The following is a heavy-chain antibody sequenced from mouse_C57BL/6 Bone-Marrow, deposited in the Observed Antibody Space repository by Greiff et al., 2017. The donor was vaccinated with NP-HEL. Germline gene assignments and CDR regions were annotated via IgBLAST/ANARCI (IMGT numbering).Heavy chain of an antibody. D-gene: IGHD3-2*02. Sequence: EVQLQESGGGLVQPGGSMKLSCAASGFTFSDAWMDWVRQSPEKGLEWVAEIRNKANNHATYYAESVKGRFTISRDYSKSSVYLQMNSLRAEDTGIYYCTRPSGPSWFAYWGQGTLVTVSA. CDR1: GFTFSDAW. CDR3: TRPSGPSWFAY. V-gene: IGHV6-6*01. J-gene: IGHJ3*01. CDR2: IRNKANNHAT.